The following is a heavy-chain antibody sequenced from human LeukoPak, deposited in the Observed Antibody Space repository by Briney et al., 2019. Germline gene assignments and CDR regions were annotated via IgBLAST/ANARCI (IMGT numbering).Heavy chain of an antibody. D-gene: IGHD2-2*01. V-gene: IGHV3-43D*04. J-gene: IGHJ4*02. Sequence: GGSLRLSCAASGFTFDDYAMHWVRQAPGKGLEWVSLISWDGGSTYYADSVKGRFTISRDNSKNSLYLQMNSLRAEDTALYYCAKDRLVKRDCSSTSCYNIDYWGQGTLVTGSS. CDR1: GFTFDDYA. CDR3: AKDRLVKRDCSSTSCYNIDY. CDR2: ISWDGGST.